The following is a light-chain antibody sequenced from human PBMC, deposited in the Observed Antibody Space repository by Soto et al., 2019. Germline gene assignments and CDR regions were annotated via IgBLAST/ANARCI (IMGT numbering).Light chain of an antibody. V-gene: IGKV1-39*01. CDR1: QSISSY. Sequence: IQMTQSPSSLSASVGDRVTITCRASQSISSYLNWYQQKPGKAPKLRIYAASSLQSGVPSRFSGSGSGTAFTLTISSLQPEDFATYYCQQSYSTPRITFGQGTRLEIK. CDR2: AAS. CDR3: QQSYSTPRIT. J-gene: IGKJ5*01.